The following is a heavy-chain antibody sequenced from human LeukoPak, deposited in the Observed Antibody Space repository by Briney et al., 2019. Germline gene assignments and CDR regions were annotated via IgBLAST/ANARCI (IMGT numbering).Heavy chain of an antibody. Sequence: TSETLSLTCTVYGGSISSYYWSWIRQPPGKGLEWIGYIYYSGSTNYNPSLKSRVTISVDTSKNQFSLKLSSVTAADTAVYYCARFQYYYDSSGTWPALDYWGQGTLVTVSS. D-gene: IGHD3-22*01. J-gene: IGHJ4*02. CDR1: GGSISSYY. CDR3: ARFQYYYDSSGTWPALDY. CDR2: IYYSGST. V-gene: IGHV4-59*01.